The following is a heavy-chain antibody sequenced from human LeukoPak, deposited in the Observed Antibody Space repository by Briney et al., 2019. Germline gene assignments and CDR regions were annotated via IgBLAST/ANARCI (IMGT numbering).Heavy chain of an antibody. Sequence: ASVNVSCKASGYTFTGYYMHWVRQAPGQGLEWMGWINPNSGGTNYAQKFQGWVTMTRDTSISTAYMELSRLRSDDTAVYYCARERGLRYFDWSPMDVWGQGTTVTVSS. CDR1: GYTFTGYY. V-gene: IGHV1-2*04. CDR2: INPNSGGT. CDR3: ARERGLRYFDWSPMDV. D-gene: IGHD3-9*01. J-gene: IGHJ6*02.